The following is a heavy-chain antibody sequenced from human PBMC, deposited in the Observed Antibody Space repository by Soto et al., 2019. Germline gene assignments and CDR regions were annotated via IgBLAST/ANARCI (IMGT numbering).Heavy chain of an antibody. V-gene: IGHV4-31*03. CDR2: IYYSGST. D-gene: IGHD5-18*01. CDR3: ARGKVDTSMVLGLLDL. J-gene: IGHJ5*02. Sequence: TLSLTSTVSGGSISSGGYYWSWIRQHPGKGLEWIGYIYYSGSTYYNPSLKSRVTISVDTSKNQFSLKLSSVTAADTAVYYCARGKVDTSMVLGLLDLWGQGTLVTV. CDR1: GGSISSGGYY.